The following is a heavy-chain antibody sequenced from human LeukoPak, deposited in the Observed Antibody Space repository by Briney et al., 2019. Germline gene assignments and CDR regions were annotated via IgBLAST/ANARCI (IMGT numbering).Heavy chain of an antibody. D-gene: IGHD1-26*01. CDR1: GFTFSSYW. CDR3: VKLRGIYLDFDY. V-gene: IGHV3-7*02. Sequence: PGGSLRLSCAASGFTFSSYWMSWVRQAPGKGLGWVASIKQDGSEKYYVDSVKGRFTISRDNAKNSLYLQMNSLRAEDTAVYYCVKLRGIYLDFDYWGQGTLVTVSS. CDR2: IKQDGSEK. J-gene: IGHJ4*02.